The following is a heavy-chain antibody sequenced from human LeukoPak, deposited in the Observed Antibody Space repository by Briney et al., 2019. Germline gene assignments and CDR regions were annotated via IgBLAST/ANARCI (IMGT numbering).Heavy chain of an antibody. V-gene: IGHV4-59*08. CDR1: GGSISSYY. Sequence: SETLSLTCTVSGGSISSYYWSWIRQPPGKGLEWIGYIYYSGSTNYNPSLKSRVTISVDTSKNQFSLKLNSVTAADTAVYYCARLPDTAMDYYFDYWGQGTLVTVSS. CDR3: ARLPDTAMDYYFDY. D-gene: IGHD5-18*01. CDR2: IYYSGST. J-gene: IGHJ4*02.